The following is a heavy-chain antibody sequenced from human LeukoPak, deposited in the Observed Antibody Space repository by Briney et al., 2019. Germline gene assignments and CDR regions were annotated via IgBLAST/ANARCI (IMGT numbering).Heavy chain of an antibody. Sequence: GASVKVSCKASGGTFSSYAISWVRQAPGQGLEWMGGIIPIFGTANYAQKFQGRVTITADESTSTAYMKLSSLRSEDTAVYYCARVSGGLELHLDYWGQGTLVTVSS. CDR2: IIPIFGTA. V-gene: IGHV1-69*01. D-gene: IGHD1-7*01. J-gene: IGHJ4*02. CDR1: GGTFSSYA. CDR3: ARVSGGLELHLDY.